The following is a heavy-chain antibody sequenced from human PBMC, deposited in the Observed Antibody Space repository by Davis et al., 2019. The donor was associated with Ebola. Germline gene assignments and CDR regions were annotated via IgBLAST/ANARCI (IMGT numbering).Heavy chain of an antibody. CDR3: ATQTPRGVNDYGDYDFDY. Sequence: GESLKISCMGSGYSFTTYWIGWVRQMPGKGLEWMGIIYPGDSDTRYSPSFQGQVTIPADKSISTAYLQWSSLKASDTAMYYCATQTPRGVNDYGDYDFDYWGQGTLVTVSS. V-gene: IGHV5-51*01. CDR2: IYPGDSDT. D-gene: IGHD4-17*01. J-gene: IGHJ4*02. CDR1: GYSFTTYW.